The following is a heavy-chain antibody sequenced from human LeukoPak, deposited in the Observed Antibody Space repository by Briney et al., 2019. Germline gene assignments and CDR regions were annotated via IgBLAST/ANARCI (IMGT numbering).Heavy chain of an antibody. CDR2: ISGSGGST. V-gene: IGHV3-23*01. Sequence: GGSLRLSCAASGFTFSSYAMSWVRQAPGKGLEWVSAISGSGGSTYYADSVKGRFTISRDNSKNTLYLQMNSLRSDDTAVYYCARGAFEYSSSRRDLDYWGQGTLVTVSS. D-gene: IGHD6-6*01. CDR1: GFTFSSYA. J-gene: IGHJ4*02. CDR3: ARGAFEYSSSRRDLDY.